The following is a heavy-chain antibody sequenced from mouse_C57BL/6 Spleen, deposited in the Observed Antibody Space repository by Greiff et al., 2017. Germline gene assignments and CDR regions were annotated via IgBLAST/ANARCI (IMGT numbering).Heavy chain of an antibody. J-gene: IGHJ3*01. Sequence: VQLQQSGPELVKPGASVKLSCKASGYTFTSYDINWVKQRPGQGLEWIGWIYPRDGSTKYNEKFKGKATLTVDTSSSTAYMELHSLTSEDSAVYVCARSEDYYDYDGVAYWGQGTLVTVSA. D-gene: IGHD2-4*01. CDR3: ARSEDYYDYDGVAY. CDR2: IYPRDGST. V-gene: IGHV1-85*01. CDR1: GYTFTSYD.